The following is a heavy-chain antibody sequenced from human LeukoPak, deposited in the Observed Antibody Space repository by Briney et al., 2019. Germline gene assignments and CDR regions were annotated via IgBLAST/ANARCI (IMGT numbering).Heavy chain of an antibody. CDR3: ARDQTGWFGESRGAFDI. CDR1: GFTFSSYA. CDR2: ISGSGGST. J-gene: IGHJ3*02. Sequence: GGSLRLSCAASGFTFSSYAMSWVRQAPGKGLEWVSAISGSGGSTYYADSVKGRFTISRDNAKNSLYLQMNSLRAEDTAVYYCARDQTGWFGESRGAFDIWGQGTMVTVSS. V-gene: IGHV3-23*01. D-gene: IGHD3-10*01.